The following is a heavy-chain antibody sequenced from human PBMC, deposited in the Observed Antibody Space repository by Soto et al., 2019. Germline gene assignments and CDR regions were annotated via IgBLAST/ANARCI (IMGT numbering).Heavy chain of an antibody. D-gene: IGHD6-13*01. Sequence: GGSLRLSCAASGITFSTYAMSWVRQAPGKGLEWVSAISGSGGSTYYADSVKGRFTISRDKSKNTLYLQMNSLRAEDTALYYCAKSFSSNWYDYFDYWGQGSLVTVSS. J-gene: IGHJ4*02. CDR3: AKSFSSNWYDYFDY. V-gene: IGHV3-23*01. CDR2: ISGSGGST. CDR1: GITFSTYA.